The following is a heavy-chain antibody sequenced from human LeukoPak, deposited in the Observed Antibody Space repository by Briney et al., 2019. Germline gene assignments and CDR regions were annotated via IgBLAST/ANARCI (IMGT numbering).Heavy chain of an antibody. CDR2: ISAYNGNT. D-gene: IGHD6-13*01. CDR1: GYTFTSYG. J-gene: IGHJ2*01. CDR3: ARDRLSSSWDPYWYFDL. V-gene: IGHV1-18*01. Sequence: GASVKVSCKASGYTFTSYGISWVRQAPGQGLEWMGWISAYNGNTNYAQKLQGRVTMTTDTSTSTAYTELRSLRSDDTAVYYCARDRLSSSWDPYWYFDLWGRGTLVTVSS.